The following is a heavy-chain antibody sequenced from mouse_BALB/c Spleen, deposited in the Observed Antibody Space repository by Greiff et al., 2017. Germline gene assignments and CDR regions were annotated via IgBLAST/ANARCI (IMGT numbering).Heavy chain of an antibody. D-gene: IGHD2-3*01. CDR3: ARGFYDGYYVYAMDY. V-gene: IGHV5-6-3*01. CDR2: INSNGGST. Sequence: EVKLVESGGGLVQPGGSLKLSCAASGFTFSSYGMSWVRQTPDKRLELVATINSNGGSTYYPDSVKGRFTISRDNAKNTLYLQMSSLKSEDTAMYYCARGFYDGYYVYAMDYWGQGTSVTVSS. J-gene: IGHJ4*01. CDR1: GFTFSSYG.